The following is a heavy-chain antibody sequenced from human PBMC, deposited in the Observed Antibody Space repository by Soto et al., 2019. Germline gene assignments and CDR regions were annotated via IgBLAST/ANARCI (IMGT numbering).Heavy chain of an antibody. J-gene: IGHJ4*02. CDR1: GGSISSGGYY. Sequence: PSETLSLTCTVSGGSISSGGYYWSWIRQPPGKGLEWIGEINHSGSTNYNPSLKSRVTISVDTSKNQFSLKLSSVTAADTDVYYCERGDWANLWGQGTLVTVSS. D-gene: IGHD3-9*01. CDR3: ERGDWANL. V-gene: IGHV4-39*07. CDR2: INHSGST.